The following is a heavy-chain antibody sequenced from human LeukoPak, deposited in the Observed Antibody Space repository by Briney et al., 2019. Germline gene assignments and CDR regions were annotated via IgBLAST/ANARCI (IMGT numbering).Heavy chain of an antibody. Sequence: PSETLSLTCAVYGGSFSGYYWSWIRQPPGKGLEWIGEINHSGSTNYNPSLKSRVTLSVDTSKNQFSLKLISVTAADTAVYYCARSYWHSGGQAEWYFDLWGRGTLVTVSS. CDR2: INHSGST. CDR3: ARSYWHSGGQAEWYFDL. J-gene: IGHJ2*01. V-gene: IGHV4-34*01. D-gene: IGHD2-15*01. CDR1: GGSFSGYY.